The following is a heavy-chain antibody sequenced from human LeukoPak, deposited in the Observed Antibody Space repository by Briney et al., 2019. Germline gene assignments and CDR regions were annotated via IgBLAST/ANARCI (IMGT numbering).Heavy chain of an antibody. D-gene: IGHD6-19*01. CDR2: INPNSGGT. V-gene: IGHV1-2*02. J-gene: IGHJ2*01. CDR3: ATSGWSQLWYFDL. Sequence: GASVKVSCKASGYTFTGYYMHWVRQAPGQGLEWMGWINPNSGGTNYAQKFQGRVTMTEDTSTDTAYMEPSSLRSEDTAVYYCATSGWSQLWYFDLWGPGTLVTVSS. CDR1: GYTFTGYY.